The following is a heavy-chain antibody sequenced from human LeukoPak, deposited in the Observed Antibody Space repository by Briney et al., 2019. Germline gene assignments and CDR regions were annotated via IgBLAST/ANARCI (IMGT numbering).Heavy chain of an antibody. J-gene: IGHJ6*04. Sequence: SETLPLTCAVYGGSFSGYYWSWIRQPPGKGLEWIGEINHSGSTNYNPSLKSRVTLSVDTSKNQFSLKLPSVTAADTAVYFCARGPPYAPGVLDVWGKGTTVTISS. CDR1: GGSFSGYY. CDR2: INHSGST. V-gene: IGHV4-34*01. D-gene: IGHD7-27*01. CDR3: ARGPPYAPGVLDV.